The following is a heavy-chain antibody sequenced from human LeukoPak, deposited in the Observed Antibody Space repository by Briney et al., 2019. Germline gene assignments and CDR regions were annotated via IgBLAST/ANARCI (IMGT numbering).Heavy chain of an antibody. CDR3: ARGAAIPTRAGFDY. CDR1: GYTFTSYG. Sequence: ASVKVSCKASGYTFTSYGISWVRQAPGQGLEWMGWISAYNGNTNYAQKRQGRVTMTTDTSTSTAYMGLRSLRSDDTAVYYCARGAAIPTRAGFDYWGQGTLVTVSS. D-gene: IGHD6-25*01. V-gene: IGHV1-18*01. J-gene: IGHJ4*02. CDR2: ISAYNGNT.